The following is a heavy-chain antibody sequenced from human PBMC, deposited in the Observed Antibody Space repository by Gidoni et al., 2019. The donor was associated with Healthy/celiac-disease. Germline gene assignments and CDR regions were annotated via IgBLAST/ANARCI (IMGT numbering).Heavy chain of an antibody. D-gene: IGHD6-13*01. V-gene: IGHV3-11*01. Sequence: QVHLVESGGGLVKPGGSLRLSCAALGFTCSAYYMTWVRQAPGKGLEWVSYISSSGNNIYDADSVKGRFTISRDNAENSLYLQMDSLRAEDTAVYYCARVRTSSSWSYFDYWGQGTLVTVSS. CDR1: GFTCSAYY. CDR2: ISSSGNNI. J-gene: IGHJ4*02. CDR3: ARVRTSSSWSYFDY.